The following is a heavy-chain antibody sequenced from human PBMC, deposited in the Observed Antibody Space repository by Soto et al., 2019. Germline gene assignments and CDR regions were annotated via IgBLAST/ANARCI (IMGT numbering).Heavy chain of an antibody. CDR2: IYYSGST. CDR1: GGSISSGGYY. D-gene: IGHD3-10*01. CDR3: ARGVTMVRGVIHTPYFDY. Sequence: QVQLQESGPGLVKPSQTLSLTCTVSGGSISSGGYYWSWIRQHPGKGLEWIGYIYYSGSTYYNPSLKSRVTISVDTSKNQFSLKLSSVTSADTAVYYCARGVTMVRGVIHTPYFDYWGQGSLVTVSS. J-gene: IGHJ4*02. V-gene: IGHV4-31*03.